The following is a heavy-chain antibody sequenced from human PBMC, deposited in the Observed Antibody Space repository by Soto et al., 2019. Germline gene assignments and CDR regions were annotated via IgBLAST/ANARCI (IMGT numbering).Heavy chain of an antibody. D-gene: IGHD3-10*01. J-gene: IGHJ6*03. V-gene: IGHV1-69*08. CDR2: IIPMLGAP. CDR3: AGGATGSYHYYYMDV. Sequence: QVQLVQSGSEVKKPGSSVTVSCKASGDSFSSYQINWARQAPGQGLEWMGRIIPMLGAPNYAQKFEGRVTITADKLSTTAYMELTSLKFEDTAVYYCAGGATGSYHYYYMDVWGNGTTVTVSS. CDR1: GDSFSSYQ.